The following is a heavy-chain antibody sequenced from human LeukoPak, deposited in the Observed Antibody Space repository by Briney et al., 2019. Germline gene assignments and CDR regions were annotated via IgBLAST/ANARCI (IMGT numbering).Heavy chain of an antibody. V-gene: IGHV4-34*01. CDR2: INHSGST. CDR3: ARLDSSWGSSWYEADY. Sequence: PSETLSLTCAVYGGSFSGYYWSWIRQPPGKGLEWIGEINHSGSTNYIPSLKSRVTISVDTSKNQFSLKLSSVTAADTAVYYCARLDSSWGSSWYEADYWGQGTLVTVSS. D-gene: IGHD6-13*01. J-gene: IGHJ4*02. CDR1: GGSFSGYY.